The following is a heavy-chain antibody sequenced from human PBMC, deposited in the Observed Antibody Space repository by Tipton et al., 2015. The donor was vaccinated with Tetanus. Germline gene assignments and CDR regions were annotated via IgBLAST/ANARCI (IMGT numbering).Heavy chain of an antibody. D-gene: IGHD1-26*01. CDR1: GVSISGGRYY. CDR2: IYSSGST. CDR3: ARDQARGARGWNYFDY. V-gene: IGHV4-31*03. J-gene: IGHJ4*02. Sequence: TLSLTCTVSGVSISGGRYYWSWIRQRPGKGLEWIGDIYSSGSTYSDPSFKGRVTISVDTSKNQFSLRLNSVTAADTAVYFCARDQARGARGWNYFDYWGLGTLVTASS.